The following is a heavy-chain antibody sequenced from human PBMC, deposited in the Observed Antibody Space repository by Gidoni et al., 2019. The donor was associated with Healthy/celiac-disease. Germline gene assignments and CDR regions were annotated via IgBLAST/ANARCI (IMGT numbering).Heavy chain of an antibody. J-gene: IGHJ6*02. V-gene: IGHV3-66*04. CDR1: GFTVSSNY. CDR2: TYSGGST. CDR3: ASHPTYYYDSSGYPREYYYYGMDV. Sequence: EVQLVASGGGLVQPGGSLRLSCAASGFTVSSNYMSWVRQAPGTWLDWVSVTYSGGSTYNADSVKGRFTISRDNSKNTLYLQMNSLRAEDTAVYYCASHPTYYYDSSGYPREYYYYGMDVWGQGTTVTVSS. D-gene: IGHD3-22*01.